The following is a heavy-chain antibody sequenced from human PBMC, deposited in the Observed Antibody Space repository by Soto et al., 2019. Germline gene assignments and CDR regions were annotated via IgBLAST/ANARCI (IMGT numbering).Heavy chain of an antibody. D-gene: IGHD2-15*01. V-gene: IGHV1-8*01. Sequence: GASVKVSCKASGYTFTSYDINWVRQATGQGLEWMGWMNPNSGNTGYAQKFQGRVTMTRNTSISTAYMELSSLRSEDTAVYYCARFPYIVVVVAATYAFDIWGQGTMVTVSS. CDR1: GYTFTSYD. CDR2: MNPNSGNT. J-gene: IGHJ3*02. CDR3: ARFPYIVVVVAATYAFDI.